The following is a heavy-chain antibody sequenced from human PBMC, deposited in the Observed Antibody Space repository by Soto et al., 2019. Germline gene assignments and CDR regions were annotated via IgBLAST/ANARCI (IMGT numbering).Heavy chain of an antibody. CDR1: GFTVSSNY. J-gene: IGHJ4*02. CDR3: AKDRSSGLVDY. CDR2: IYSGGPT. Sequence: GGSLRLSCAASGFTVSSNYMSWVRQAPGKGLERVSVIYSGGPTYYADSVKGRFTISRDTSENTVHLQMDSLRAEDTAVYYCAKDRSSGLVDYWGQGTLVTVSS. V-gene: IGHV3-66*01. D-gene: IGHD6-19*01.